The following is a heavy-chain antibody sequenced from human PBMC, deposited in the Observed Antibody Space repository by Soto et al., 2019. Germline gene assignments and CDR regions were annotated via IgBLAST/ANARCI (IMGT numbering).Heavy chain of an antibody. CDR3: RRSSRYSTEV. CDR1: GGSISSSSY. D-gene: IGHD6-13*01. V-gene: IGHV4-39*01. Sequence: HLQLQESGPGLVKPSETLSLTCTVSGGSISSSSYWGWIRQPPGKGLEWIGSIYSIGSTYYNPSLKSRVPISVDTSKTQFSLKLSSVTAEDTAVYYCRRSSRYSTEVWGQGNAVTVSS. CDR2: IYSIGST. J-gene: IGHJ6*02.